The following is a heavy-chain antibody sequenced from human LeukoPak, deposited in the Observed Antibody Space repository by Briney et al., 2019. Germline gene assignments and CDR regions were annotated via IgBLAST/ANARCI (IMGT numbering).Heavy chain of an antibody. Sequence: ASVKVSCKASGYTFTSYGISWVRQAPGQGLEWMGGIIPIFGTANYAQKFQGRVTITADESTSTAYMELSSLRSEDTAGYYCARFGAAAEGYWGQGTLVTVSS. D-gene: IGHD3-10*01. CDR2: IIPIFGTA. CDR3: ARFGAAAEGY. CDR1: GYTFTSYG. V-gene: IGHV1-69*13. J-gene: IGHJ4*02.